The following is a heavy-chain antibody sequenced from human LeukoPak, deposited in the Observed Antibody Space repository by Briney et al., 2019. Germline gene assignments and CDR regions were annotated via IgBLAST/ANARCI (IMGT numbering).Heavy chain of an antibody. Sequence: SETLSLTRTVFGGSISSGSYYWSWIRQPAGKGLEWIGRIYTSGSTNYNPSLKSRVTIPVDTSKNQFSLKLSSVTAADTAVYYCARDVEDGIAAVSWFDPWGQGTLVTVSS. V-gene: IGHV4-61*02. J-gene: IGHJ5*02. CDR1: GGSISSGSYY. D-gene: IGHD6-13*01. CDR2: IYTSGST. CDR3: ARDVEDGIAAVSWFDP.